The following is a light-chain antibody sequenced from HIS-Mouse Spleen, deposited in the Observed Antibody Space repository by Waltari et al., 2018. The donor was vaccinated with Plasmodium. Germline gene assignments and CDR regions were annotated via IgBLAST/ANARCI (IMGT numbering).Light chain of an antibody. CDR3: QQYGSSPYT. CDR1: QSVSSSY. CDR2: GAS. Sequence: EIVLTQSPGTLSLSPGARATLSCRASQSVSSSYLAWYQQKPGQAPRLLIYGASRRATGIPDRFSGSGSGTDFTFTISRLEPEDFAVYYCQQYGSSPYTFGQGTKLEIK. V-gene: IGKV3-20*01. J-gene: IGKJ2*01.